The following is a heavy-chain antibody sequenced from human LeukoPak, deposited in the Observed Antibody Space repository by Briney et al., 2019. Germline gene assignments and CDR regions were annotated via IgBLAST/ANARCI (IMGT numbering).Heavy chain of an antibody. CDR2: ISGSGAST. Sequence: GGSLRLSCLTSGFTLSTNAMSWVRQAPGKGLEWISGISGSGASTYYADSVKGRFTISRDDSRNTLCLQMNSLRAEDTAVYYCARDWGYSSGWYYGDYWGQGTLVTVSS. CDR1: GFTLSTNA. J-gene: IGHJ4*02. V-gene: IGHV3-23*01. D-gene: IGHD6-19*01. CDR3: ARDWGYSSGWYYGDY.